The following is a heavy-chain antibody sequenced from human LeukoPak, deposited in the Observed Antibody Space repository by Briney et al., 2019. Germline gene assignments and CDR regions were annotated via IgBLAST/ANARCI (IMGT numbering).Heavy chain of an antibody. J-gene: IGHJ4*02. V-gene: IGHV1-69*05. CDR3: ARGAFDTAMVDY. CDR1: GGTFSSCA. D-gene: IGHD5-18*01. Sequence: SVKVSCKASGGTFSSCAISWVRQAPGQGLEWMGRIIPIFGTANYAQKFQGRVTITTDESTSTAYMELSSLRSEDTAVYYCARGAFDTAMVDYWGQGTLVTVSS. CDR2: IIPIFGTA.